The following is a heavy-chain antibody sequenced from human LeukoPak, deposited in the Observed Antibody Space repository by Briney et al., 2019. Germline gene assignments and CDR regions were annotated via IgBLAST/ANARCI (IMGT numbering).Heavy chain of an antibody. J-gene: IGHJ4*02. Sequence: GGSLRLSCAASGFTFSSYGMSWVRQAPGKGLEWVSGISGSGGSTYYADSVKGRFTISRDNSKNTLYLQMSSLRAEDTAVYHCAKGDCSSSSCQLGYWGQGSLVTVSS. CDR3: AKGDCSSSSCQLGY. V-gene: IGHV3-23*01. CDR1: GFTFSSYG. D-gene: IGHD2-15*01. CDR2: ISGSGGST.